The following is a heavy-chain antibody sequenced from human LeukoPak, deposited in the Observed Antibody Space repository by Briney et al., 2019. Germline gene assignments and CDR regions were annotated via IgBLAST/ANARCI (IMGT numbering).Heavy chain of an antibody. CDR3: ARFYDFWSGYYSYYGMDV. CDR2: MNPNSGNT. Sequence: ASVKVSCKASGYTFTSYDINWVRQATGQGLEWMGWMNPNSGNTGYAQKFQGRVTMTRNTSISTAYMELSSLRSEDTAVYYCARFYDFWSGYYSYYGMDVWGQGTTVTVSS. D-gene: IGHD3-3*01. CDR1: GYTFTSYD. J-gene: IGHJ6*02. V-gene: IGHV1-8*01.